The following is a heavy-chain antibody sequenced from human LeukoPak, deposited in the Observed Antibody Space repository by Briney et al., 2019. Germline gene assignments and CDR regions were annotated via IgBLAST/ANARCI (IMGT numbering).Heavy chain of an antibody. CDR1: GFTFSSYG. V-gene: IGHV3-7*01. J-gene: IGHJ4*02. CDR3: ARDEVGVLDY. D-gene: IGHD1-26*01. CDR2: IKADGSEE. Sequence: GSLRLSCAASGFTFSSYGMHWVRQAPGKGLEWVANIKADGSEEHYVDSVKGRFTISRDNAKNSLYLQMNSLRVEDTAVYHCARDEVGVLDYWGQGTLVTVSS.